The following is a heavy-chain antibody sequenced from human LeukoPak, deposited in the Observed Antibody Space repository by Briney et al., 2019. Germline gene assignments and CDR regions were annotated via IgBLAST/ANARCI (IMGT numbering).Heavy chain of an antibody. D-gene: IGHD6-13*01. J-gene: IGHJ4*02. V-gene: IGHV1-2*06. CDR2: INPKSGGT. CDR3: ARVGGSWYLRIGS. CDR1: GYTFTGYF. Sequence: PGASVRVSCKASGYTFTGYFMHWVRQAPGQGLEWMGRINPKSGGTNYAQKFQGRVTMTRDTSISTAYMELSSLRSDDTAVYYCARVGGSWYLRIGSWGQGTLVTVSS.